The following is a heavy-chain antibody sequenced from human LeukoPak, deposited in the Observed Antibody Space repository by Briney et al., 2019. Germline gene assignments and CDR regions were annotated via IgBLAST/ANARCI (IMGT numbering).Heavy chain of an antibody. Sequence: PSQTLSLTCNVSGAPINSGGYYWSWIRQPPGKGLEWIGYIYYSGSTNYNPSLKSRVTISVDTSKNQFSLKLSSVTAADTAVHYCAREREWIQLPAMRSYYYMDVWGKGTTVTVSS. D-gene: IGHD5-18*01. CDR1: GAPINSGGYY. CDR2: IYYSGST. J-gene: IGHJ6*03. V-gene: IGHV4-61*08. CDR3: AREREWIQLPAMRSYYYMDV.